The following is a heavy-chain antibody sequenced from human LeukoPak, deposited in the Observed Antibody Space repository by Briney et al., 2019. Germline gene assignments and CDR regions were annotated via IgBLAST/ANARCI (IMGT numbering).Heavy chain of an antibody. V-gene: IGHV4-34*01. D-gene: IGHD3-22*01. CDR3: ARGVVAITMIVVVITRGYYFDY. CDR1: GGSFSGYY. Sequence: SETLSLTCAVYGGSFSGYYWSWIRQPPGKGLEWIGEINHSGSTNYNPSLKSRVTISVDTSKNQFSLKLSSVTAADTAVYYCARGVVAITMIVVVITRGYYFDYWGQRTLVTLSS. J-gene: IGHJ4*02. CDR2: INHSGST.